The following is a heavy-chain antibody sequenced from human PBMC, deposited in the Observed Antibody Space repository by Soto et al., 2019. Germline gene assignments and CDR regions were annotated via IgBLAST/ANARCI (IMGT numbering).Heavy chain of an antibody. V-gene: IGHV6-1*01. Sequence: SQTLSLTCAISGDSVSSNSAAWNWIRQSPSRGLEWLGRTYYRSKWYNDYAVSVKSRITINPDTSKSQFSLQLNSVTPEDTAVYYCARGRSPTTVVTPRTYYYYYGMDVWGQGTTVTVSS. CDR3: ARGRSPTTVVTPRTYYYYYGMDV. D-gene: IGHD4-17*01. CDR2: TYYRSKWYN. CDR1: GDSVSSNSAA. J-gene: IGHJ6*02.